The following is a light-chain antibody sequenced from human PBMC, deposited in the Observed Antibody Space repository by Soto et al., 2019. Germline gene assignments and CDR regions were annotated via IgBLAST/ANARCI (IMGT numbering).Light chain of an antibody. CDR3: QQYNDWPRA. CDR1: QSVSGN. V-gene: IGKV3-15*01. Sequence: EIVMTQSPATLSVSPGESATLSCRASQSVSGNLAWYQQKPGQAPRLLIYGTSTRATGIQARFSGSGSGTEFTLTVSSLQSEDFAVYYCQQYNDWPRAFGQGTKVDIK. J-gene: IGKJ1*01. CDR2: GTS.